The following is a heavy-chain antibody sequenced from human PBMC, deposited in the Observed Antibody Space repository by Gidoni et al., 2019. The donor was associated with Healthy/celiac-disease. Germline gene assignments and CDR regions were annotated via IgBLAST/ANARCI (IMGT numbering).Heavy chain of an antibody. V-gene: IGHV5-51*01. CDR3: ERLWSIAAVGTSGAFDI. CDR1: GYSFTSSW. J-gene: IGHJ3*02. D-gene: IGHD6-13*01. Sequence: EVQLVPTGAEVKRPVESLRISCKGSGYSFTSSWIGWGREMPGKGLEWMGIIYPGDSDTRYIPSFQGKVTISADKYISTAYLQWSSVKASDTAMDYCERLWSIAAVGTSGAFDIWGQGTMVTVSS. CDR2: IYPGDSDT.